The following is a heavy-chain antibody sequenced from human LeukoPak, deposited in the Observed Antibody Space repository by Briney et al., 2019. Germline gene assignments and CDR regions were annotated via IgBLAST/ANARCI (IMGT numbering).Heavy chain of an antibody. J-gene: IGHJ4*02. CDR2: MWYDGSNK. D-gene: IGHD1-26*01. V-gene: IGHV3-33*08. CDR1: GFTFSSYE. Sequence: PGGSLRLSCAASGFTFSSYEMNWVRQAPGKGLEWVAVMWYDGSNKYYADSVKGRFTISRDNSKNTLYLQMNSLRAEDTAVYYCARGGSYGGVDYWGQGTLVTVSS. CDR3: ARGGSYGGVDY.